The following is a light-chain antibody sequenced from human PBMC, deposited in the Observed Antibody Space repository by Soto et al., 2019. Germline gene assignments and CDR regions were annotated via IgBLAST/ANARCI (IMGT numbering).Light chain of an antibody. CDR3: AAWDDSLNGYV. J-gene: IGLJ1*01. CDR2: VDS. Sequence: QSVLTQPPSASGTPGQRVTISCSGGSSNIGTNTVNWYQQLPGTAPKLLIYVDSQRPSGFPDRFSGSKSGTSATLAISGLQAEDEAEYYCAAWDDSLNGYVFGTGTKLTVL. CDR1: SSNIGTNT. V-gene: IGLV1-44*01.